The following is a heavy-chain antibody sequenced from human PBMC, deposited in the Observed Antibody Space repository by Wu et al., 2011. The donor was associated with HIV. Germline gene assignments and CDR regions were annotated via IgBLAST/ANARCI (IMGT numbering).Heavy chain of an antibody. CDR2: INTYNGDT. CDR3: ARDGRYCSSTSCYPKGSDYYYYGMDV. J-gene: IGHJ6*02. CDR1: GYTFSTYG. D-gene: IGHD2-2*01. V-gene: IGHV1-18*01. Sequence: QVQLVQSGAEVKKPGASVKVSCKTSGYTFSTYGISWVRQAPGQGLEWMGWINTYNGDTNYAQKLQGRVTMTTDTSTSTAYMELRSLRSDDTAVYYCARDGRYCSSTSCYPKGSDYYYYGMDVWGQGTTVTVSS.